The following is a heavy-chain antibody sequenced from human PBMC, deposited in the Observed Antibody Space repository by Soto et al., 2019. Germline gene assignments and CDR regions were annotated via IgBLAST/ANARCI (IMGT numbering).Heavy chain of an antibody. Sequence: QLQLQESGPGLVKPSETLSLTCNVSGGSISRTSYYWGWIRQPPGKGLEWIGTISYSGSTYYNPSLKSRVTISVDTSKNQFSLRLSSVTAADTAVYYCARHFGMLPNFDYWGQGALVTVSS. J-gene: IGHJ4*02. V-gene: IGHV4-39*01. CDR2: ISYSGST. D-gene: IGHD3-3*01. CDR3: ARHFGMLPNFDY. CDR1: GGSISRTSYY.